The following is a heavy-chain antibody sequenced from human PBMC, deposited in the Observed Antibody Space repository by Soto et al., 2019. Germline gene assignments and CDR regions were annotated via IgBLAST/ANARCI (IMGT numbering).Heavy chain of an antibody. Sequence: EVQLVESGGGLVQPGGSLRLSCADSGFTFGSYWMHWVRQAPGKGLVWVSSISTDASSTSYADPVKGRFTISRDNTKNTLYLQMNSVRAEDTAVYYCARLPNKSPQNWGQGTLVIVSP. CDR2: ISTDASST. CDR3: ARLPNKSPQN. CDR1: GFTFGSYW. V-gene: IGHV3-74*01. J-gene: IGHJ1*01.